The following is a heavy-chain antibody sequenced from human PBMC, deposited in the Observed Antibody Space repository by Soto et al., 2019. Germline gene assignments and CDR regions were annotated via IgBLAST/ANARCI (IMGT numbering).Heavy chain of an antibody. V-gene: IGHV4-31*03. Sequence: QVQLQESGPGLVKPSQTLSLTCTVSGGSISSGGYYWSWIRQHPGKGLEWIGYIYYSGSTYYNPSLKSRVTISVDTSKNQFSLKLSSVTAADTDVYYCARVIGVLLGIRASWFDPWGQETLVTVSS. CDR1: GGSISSGGYY. D-gene: IGHD3-10*01. J-gene: IGHJ5*02. CDR2: IYYSGST. CDR3: ARVIGVLLGIRASWFDP.